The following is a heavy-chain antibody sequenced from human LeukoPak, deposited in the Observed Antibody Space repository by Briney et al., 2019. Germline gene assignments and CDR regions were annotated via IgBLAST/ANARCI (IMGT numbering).Heavy chain of an antibody. CDR1: GYTFTGYY. Sequence: GASVKVSCKASGYTFTGYYIHWVRQAPGQGLEWMGWVNPNSGGTNYAQKFQGRVTMTRDTSISTAYMELSRLRSDDTAVYYCAREVDYGSNSYDYWGQGSLVTVSS. J-gene: IGHJ4*02. CDR3: AREVDYGSNSYDY. CDR2: VNPNSGGT. D-gene: IGHD4-23*01. V-gene: IGHV1-2*02.